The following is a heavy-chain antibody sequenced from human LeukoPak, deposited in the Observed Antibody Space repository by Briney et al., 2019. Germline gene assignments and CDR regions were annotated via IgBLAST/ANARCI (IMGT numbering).Heavy chain of an antibody. CDR3: TTDSYSSSWYYYYYMDV. J-gene: IGHJ6*03. CDR1: GFTFSNAW. CDR2: IKSKTDGGTT. Sequence: GGSLRLSCAASGFTFSNAWMSWVRQAPGKGLEWVGRIKSKTDGGTTDYAAPVKGRFTISRDDSKNTLYLQMNSLKTEDTAVYYCTTDSYSSSWYYYYYMDVWGKGTTVTVSS. D-gene: IGHD6-13*01. V-gene: IGHV3-15*01.